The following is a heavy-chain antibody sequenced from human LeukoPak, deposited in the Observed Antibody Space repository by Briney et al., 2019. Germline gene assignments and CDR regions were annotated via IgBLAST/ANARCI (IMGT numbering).Heavy chain of an antibody. D-gene: IGHD2-15*01. CDR2: ISGSDDST. Sequence: GGSLRLSCAASGFIFSNYAMSWVRQAPGKGLEWVPTISGSDDSTYYADSVRGRFTISRDNSKNTLYLQMNSLRAEDTAVYYCAKSRSGGGSCFNYWGQGTLVTVSS. CDR3: AKSRSGGGSCFNY. J-gene: IGHJ4*02. V-gene: IGHV3-23*01. CDR1: GFIFSNYA.